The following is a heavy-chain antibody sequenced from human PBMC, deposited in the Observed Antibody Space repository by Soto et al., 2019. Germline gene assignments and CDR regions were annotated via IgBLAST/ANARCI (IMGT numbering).Heavy chain of an antibody. V-gene: IGHV3-73*02. Sequence: EVQLVESGGGLVQPGGSLKLSCAASGFTFSGSAMHWVRQASGKGLEWVGRIRSKANSYATAYAASVKGRFTISRDDSKNTAYLQMNSLKTEDTAVYYCTPGASSSGYYSARVGYWGQGTLVTVSS. CDR3: TPGASSSGYYSARVGY. D-gene: IGHD3-22*01. J-gene: IGHJ4*02. CDR2: IRSKANSYAT. CDR1: GFTFSGSA.